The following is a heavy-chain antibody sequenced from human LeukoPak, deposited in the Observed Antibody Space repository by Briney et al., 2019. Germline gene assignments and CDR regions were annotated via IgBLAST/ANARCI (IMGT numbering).Heavy chain of an antibody. CDR2: ISSSSSYI. CDR1: GFTFSSYS. Sequence: GGSLRLSCAASGFTFSSYSMNWVRQAPGKGLEWVSSISSSSSYIYYADSVKGRFTISRDNAKNSLYLQMNSLRAEDTAVYYCARGIYYYYDSSGLQFADYWGQGNLVTVSS. D-gene: IGHD3-22*01. J-gene: IGHJ4*02. CDR3: ARGIYYYYDSSGLQFADY. V-gene: IGHV3-21*01.